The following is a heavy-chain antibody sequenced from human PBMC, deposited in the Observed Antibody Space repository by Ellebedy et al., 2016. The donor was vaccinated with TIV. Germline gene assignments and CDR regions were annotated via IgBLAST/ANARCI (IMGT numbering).Heavy chain of an antibody. Sequence: PGGSLRLSCAASGFTFSSYEMNWVRQAPGKGLEWVSYISSSGSTIYYADSVKGRFTISRDNSKNTLYLQMNSLRAEDTAVYYCAKDRDLWIVATIRGYFDYWGQGTLVTVSS. J-gene: IGHJ4*02. D-gene: IGHD5-12*01. CDR1: GFTFSSYE. CDR3: AKDRDLWIVATIRGYFDY. CDR2: ISSSGSTI. V-gene: IGHV3-48*03.